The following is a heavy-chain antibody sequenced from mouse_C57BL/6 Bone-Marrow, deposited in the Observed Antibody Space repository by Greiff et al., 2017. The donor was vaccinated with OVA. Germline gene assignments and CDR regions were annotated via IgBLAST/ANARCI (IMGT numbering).Heavy chain of an antibody. J-gene: IGHJ4*01. Sequence: VQLKESGPELVKPGASVKISCKASGYSFTDYNMNWVKQSNGKSLEWIGVINPNYGTTSYNQKFKGKATLTVDQSSSTAYMQLNSLTSEDSAVYYCARSYYSNPNAMDYWGQGTSVTVSS. CDR1: GYSFTDYN. V-gene: IGHV1-39*01. CDR2: INPNYGTT. CDR3: ARSYYSNPNAMDY. D-gene: IGHD2-5*01.